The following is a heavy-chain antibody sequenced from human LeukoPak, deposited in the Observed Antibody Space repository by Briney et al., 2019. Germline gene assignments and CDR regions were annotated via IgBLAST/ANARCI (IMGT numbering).Heavy chain of an antibody. V-gene: IGHV3-30*04. Sequence: GRSLRLSCAASGFTFSSNAMHWVRQAPGKGLEWVAVISYDGSNKYYADSVKGRFTISRDNSKNTLYLQMNSLRAEDAAVYYCARAGDIVVVTGWFDPWGQGTLVTVSS. J-gene: IGHJ5*02. CDR2: ISYDGSNK. CDR3: ARAGDIVVVTGWFDP. CDR1: GFTFSSNA. D-gene: IGHD2-21*02.